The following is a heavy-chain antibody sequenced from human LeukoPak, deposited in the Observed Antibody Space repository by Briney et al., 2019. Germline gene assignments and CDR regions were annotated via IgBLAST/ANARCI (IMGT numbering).Heavy chain of an antibody. CDR3: ARDYNWNPPDY. CDR1: GFTFSPYW. D-gene: IGHD1-1*01. V-gene: IGHV3-74*01. J-gene: IGHJ4*02. CDR2: INSDGSIT. Sequence: GGSLRLSCAASGFTFSPYWMHWVRRAPGKGLVWVSRINSDGSITSYADSVKGRFTISRDNAKNTLYLQMNSLRVEDTAVYYCARDYNWNPPDYWGQGTLVTVSS.